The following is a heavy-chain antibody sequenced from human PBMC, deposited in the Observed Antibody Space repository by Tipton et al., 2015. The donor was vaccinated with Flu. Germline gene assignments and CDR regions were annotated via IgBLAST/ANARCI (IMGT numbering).Heavy chain of an antibody. Sequence: RLSCAASGFTFSNYGMHWVRQAPGRRLEYVSAISSNGDSTYYANSVKGRFTISRDNAKNSVHLQMNSLRAEDTAVYYCAREGVPFARDYWGLGTLVTVSS. CDR3: AREGVPFARDY. CDR2: ISSNGDST. CDR1: GFTFSNYG. J-gene: IGHJ4*02. D-gene: IGHD2-2*01. V-gene: IGHV3-64*01.